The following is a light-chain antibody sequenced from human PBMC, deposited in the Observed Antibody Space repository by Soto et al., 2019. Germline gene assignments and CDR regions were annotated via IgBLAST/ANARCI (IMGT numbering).Light chain of an antibody. Sequence: QSALTQPASVSGSPGQSFTISCTGSSSDDGGYNYVSWYQQHPGKAPKLMIYDVSNRPSGVSNRFSGSKSGNTASLTISGLQAEDEADYYCSSYTSSSTPVVFGGGTKLTVL. CDR2: DVS. CDR1: SSDDGGYNY. J-gene: IGLJ2*01. CDR3: SSYTSSSTPVV. V-gene: IGLV2-14*01.